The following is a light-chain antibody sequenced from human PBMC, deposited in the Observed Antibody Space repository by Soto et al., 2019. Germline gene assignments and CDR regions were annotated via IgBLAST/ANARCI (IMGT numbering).Light chain of an antibody. Sequence: DIQMTQSPSSLSASVGDRVTITCRANQGVANYLGWYQQKPGKVPKALIYGVSTLQSGVPSRFSGSGSDTDFTLTISSLQPEDSATYYCQHYRSAQMTFGQGTKVDIK. J-gene: IGKJ1*01. CDR3: QHYRSAQMT. V-gene: IGKV1-27*01. CDR2: GVS. CDR1: QGVANY.